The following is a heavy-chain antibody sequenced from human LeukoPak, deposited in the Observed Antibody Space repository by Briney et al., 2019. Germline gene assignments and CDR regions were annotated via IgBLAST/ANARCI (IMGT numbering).Heavy chain of an antibody. CDR2: IEPAGSAT. CDR3: GRFGYVSAVDT. D-gene: IGHD2-15*01. J-gene: IGHJ5*02. CDR1: GFAFSSYW. Sequence: GGSLRLSCGASGFAFSSYWMTWLRQAPGKGLEFVANIEPAGSATYYADSVKGRFTISRDNTKSLLYLQMNSLTAEDSAVSHCGRFGYVSAVDTWGQGALVTVSS. V-gene: IGHV3-7*01.